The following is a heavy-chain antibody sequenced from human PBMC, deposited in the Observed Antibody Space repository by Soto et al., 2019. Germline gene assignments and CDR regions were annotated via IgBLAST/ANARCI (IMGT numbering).Heavy chain of an antibody. CDR2: IYYSGST. CDR3: ARHGVGRNFDY. V-gene: IGHV4-39*01. D-gene: IGHD3-16*01. J-gene: IGHJ4*02. CDR1: GGSISSSSYY. Sequence: QLQLQESGPGLVKPSETLSLTCTVSGGSISSSSYYWGWIRQPPGKGLEWIGSIYYSGSTYYNPSLKSRVTISVDTSKNQFSLKLSSVTAADTAVYYCARHGVGRNFDYWGQGTLVTVSS.